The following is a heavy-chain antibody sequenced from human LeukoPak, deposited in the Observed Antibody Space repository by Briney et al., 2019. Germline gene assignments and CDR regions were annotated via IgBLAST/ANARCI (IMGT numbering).Heavy chain of an antibody. J-gene: IGHJ6*03. V-gene: IGHV3-23*01. D-gene: IGHD6-19*01. Sequence: GGSLRLSWAASGFTFSSYAMSWVRQAPGKGLELVSAISGSGGSTYYADSVKGRFTISRDNSKNTLYLQMNSLRAEDTAVYYCAKGRGRLVLILSDYMDVWGKGTTVTVSS. CDR3: AKGRGRLVLILSDYMDV. CDR1: GFTFSSYA. CDR2: ISGSGGST.